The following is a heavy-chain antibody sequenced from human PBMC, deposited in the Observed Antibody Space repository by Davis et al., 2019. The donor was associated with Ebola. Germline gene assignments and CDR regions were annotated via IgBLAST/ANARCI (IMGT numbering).Heavy chain of an antibody. J-gene: IGHJ1*01. CDR1: GGSISSYY. V-gene: IGHV4-59*01. D-gene: IGHD6-6*01. CDR2: IYYSGST. Sequence: PSETLSLTCTVSGGSISSYYWSWIRQPPGKGLEWIGYIYYSGSTNYNPSLKSRVTISVDTSKNQFSLKLSSVTAADTAVYYCARGDTGGIAARNLRPYFQHWGQGTLVTVSS. CDR3: ARGDTGGIAARNLRPYFQH.